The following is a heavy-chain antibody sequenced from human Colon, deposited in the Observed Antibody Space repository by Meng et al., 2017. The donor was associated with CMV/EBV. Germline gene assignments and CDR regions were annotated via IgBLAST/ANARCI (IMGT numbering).Heavy chain of an antibody. CDR2: LSYDGINE. D-gene: IGHD3-10*01. Sequence: CAGAGLMFGSQDVHWVRQVPGKGLEWVAVLSYDGINEYYAQSVRGRFTISRDVSKNTLYLQMNSLRAEDTAVYYCARGPWYASATPTDCWGQGTLVTVS. V-gene: IGHV3-30*03. J-gene: IGHJ4*02. CDR1: GLMFGSQD. CDR3: ARGPWYASATPTDC.